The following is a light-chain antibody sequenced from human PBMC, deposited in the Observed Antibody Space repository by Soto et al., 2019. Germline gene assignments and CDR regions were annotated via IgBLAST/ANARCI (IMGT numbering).Light chain of an antibody. J-gene: IGKJ2*01. Sequence: DIQMTQSPSSLSASVGDRVTITCRASQDIRSDLDWYQQKPGKAPKRLIYAASSLQSGVPSRFSGSGSGTEFTFTISSLQPEDFATYFCLQHNSFPYTFGQGTKLEIK. CDR1: QDIRSD. V-gene: IGKV1-17*01. CDR2: AAS. CDR3: LQHNSFPYT.